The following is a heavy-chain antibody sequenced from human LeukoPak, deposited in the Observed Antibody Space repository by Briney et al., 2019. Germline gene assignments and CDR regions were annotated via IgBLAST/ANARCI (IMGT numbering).Heavy chain of an antibody. CDR1: GGSISSSNW. CDR2: IYHSGST. D-gene: IGHD3-22*01. CDR3: ARHGHDTGGYEAHFDY. V-gene: IGHV4-4*02. Sequence: SGTLSLTCAVSGGSISSSNWWSWVRQPPGKGLEWIGEIYHSGSTNYNPSLKSRVTISVDKSKNQFSLKLSSVTAADTAVYYCARHGHDTGGYEAHFDYWGQGTLVTVSS. J-gene: IGHJ4*02.